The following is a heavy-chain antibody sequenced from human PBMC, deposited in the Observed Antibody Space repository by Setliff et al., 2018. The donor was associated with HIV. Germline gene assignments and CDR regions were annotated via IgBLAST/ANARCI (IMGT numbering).Heavy chain of an antibody. Sequence: GESLKTSCKGSGYSFTTYWIGWVRQMPGKGLEWMGIIYPGDSDTRYSPSFQGQVTISADKSISTAYLQWSSLKASDTAMYYCARSDRVLWFGELSKYLYFQHWGQGTLVTVSS. V-gene: IGHV5-51*01. CDR1: GYSFTTYW. D-gene: IGHD3-10*01. CDR3: ARSDRVLWFGELSKYLYFQH. J-gene: IGHJ1*01. CDR2: IYPGDSDT.